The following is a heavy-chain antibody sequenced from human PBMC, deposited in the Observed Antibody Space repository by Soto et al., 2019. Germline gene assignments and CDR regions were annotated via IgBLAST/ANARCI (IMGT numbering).Heavy chain of an antibody. CDR1: GGSISSSSYY. D-gene: IGHD4-4*01. J-gene: IGHJ5*02. Sequence: PSETLSLTCTVSGGSISSSSYYWGWIRQPPGKGLEWIGSIYYSGSTYYNPSLKSRVTISVDTSKNQFSLKLSSVTAADTAVYYCATLQAFAVPTRRYWFDPWGQGTLVTVSS. CDR3: ATLQAFAVPTRRYWFDP. CDR2: IYYSGST. V-gene: IGHV4-39*01.